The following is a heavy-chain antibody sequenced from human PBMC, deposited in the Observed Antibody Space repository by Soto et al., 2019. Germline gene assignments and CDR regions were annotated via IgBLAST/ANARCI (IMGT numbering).Heavy chain of an antibody. CDR3: ARLRIAAAGNYFDY. V-gene: IGHV4-39*01. J-gene: IGHJ4*02. CDR1: GGSISSSSYY. CDR2: IYYSGST. D-gene: IGHD6-13*01. Sequence: QLQLQESGPGLVKPSETLSLTCTVSGGSISSSSYYWGWIRQPPGKGLEWIGSIYYSGSTYYNPSLKSRVTISVDTSKNQFSLKLSSVTAADTAVYYCARLRIAAAGNYFDYWGQGTLVTVSS.